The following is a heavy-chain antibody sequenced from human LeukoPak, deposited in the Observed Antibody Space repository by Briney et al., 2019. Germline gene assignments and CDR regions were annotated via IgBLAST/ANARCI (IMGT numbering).Heavy chain of an antibody. D-gene: IGHD6-19*01. CDR2: ISFSVNTK. CDR3: ARGAQSSGWGYVHH. Sequence: GGSLRLSCAASGFTSSDYSMNWVRQAPGKGLEWVSYISFSVNTKYYGDAPKGRFTISRENAKDSLYLHMDSLSAEDTAVYYCARGAQSSGWGYVHHWGQGTRVTVS. J-gene: IGHJ4*03. V-gene: IGHV3-48*04. CDR1: GFTSSDYS.